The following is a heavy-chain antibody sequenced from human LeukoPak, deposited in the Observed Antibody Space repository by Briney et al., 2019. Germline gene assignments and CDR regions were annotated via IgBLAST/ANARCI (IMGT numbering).Heavy chain of an antibody. CDR1: GFTLSSYW. CDR3: VRGNAGYGNFDY. V-gene: IGHV3-74*01. J-gene: IGHJ4*02. D-gene: IGHD5-18*01. CDR2: IFSST. Sequence: GGSLRLSCAASGFTLSSYWMHWVRQAQGKGLVWVARIFSSTSYADSVKGRFTISRDTAKNTLYLEMDTLRAEDTAIYYCVRGNAGYGNFDYWGQGTQVTVSS.